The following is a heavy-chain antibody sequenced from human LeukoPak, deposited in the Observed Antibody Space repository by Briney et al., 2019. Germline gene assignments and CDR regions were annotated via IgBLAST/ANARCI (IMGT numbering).Heavy chain of an antibody. CDR2: IHYSGST. CDR1: GGSISSSSYY. V-gene: IGHV4-39*01. Sequence: SETLSLTCTVSGGSISSSSYYWGWIRQPPGKGLEWIGSIHYSGSTYYNPSLKSRVTISVDTSKNQFSLKLSSVTAADTAVYYCARRGIAVAGINYFDYWGQGTLVTVSS. D-gene: IGHD6-19*01. J-gene: IGHJ4*02. CDR3: ARRGIAVAGINYFDY.